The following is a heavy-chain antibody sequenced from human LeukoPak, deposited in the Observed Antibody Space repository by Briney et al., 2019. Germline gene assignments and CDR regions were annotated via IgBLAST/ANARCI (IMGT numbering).Heavy chain of an antibody. CDR2: ISSNGGST. V-gene: IGHV3-64*01. CDR1: GFTFSSYA. J-gene: IGHJ4*02. Sequence: GGSLRLSCAASGFTFSSYAMHWVRQAPGKGLEYVSAISSNGGSTYYANSVKGRFTISRDNSKNTLYLQMGSLRAEDMAVYYCARGRIAAAGTSRRFNEAEFDYWGQGTLVTVSS. D-gene: IGHD6-13*01. CDR3: ARGRIAAAGTSRRFNEAEFDY.